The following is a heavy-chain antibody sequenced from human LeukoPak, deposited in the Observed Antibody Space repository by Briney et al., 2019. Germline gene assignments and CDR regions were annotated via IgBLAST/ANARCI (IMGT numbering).Heavy chain of an antibody. V-gene: IGHV3-30-3*01. J-gene: IGHJ4*02. CDR3: ARDRLRYFDY. Sequence: PGRSLRLSCAASGFTFSSYAMHWVRQAPGKGLEWVAVISYDGGNKYYADSVKGRFTISRDNSKNTLYLQMNSLRAEDTAVYYCARDRLRYFDYWGQGTLVTVSS. CDR2: ISYDGGNK. CDR1: GFTFSSYA. D-gene: IGHD3-10*01.